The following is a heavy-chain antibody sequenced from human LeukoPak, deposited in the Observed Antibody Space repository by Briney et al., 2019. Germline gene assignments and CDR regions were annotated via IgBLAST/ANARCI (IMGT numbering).Heavy chain of an antibody. D-gene: IGHD2-2*03. Sequence: SSQTLSLTCTPSGGSISSGDYYWSWIRQPPGKGLEWIGYIYYSGSAYYNPSLKSRVTISVDTSKNQFSLKLSSVTAADTAVYYCARVPRPGYCSSTSCYPDAFDIWGQGTMVTFSS. CDR1: GGSISSGDYY. V-gene: IGHV4-30-4*08. J-gene: IGHJ3*02. CDR3: ARVPRPGYCSSTSCYPDAFDI. CDR2: IYYSGSA.